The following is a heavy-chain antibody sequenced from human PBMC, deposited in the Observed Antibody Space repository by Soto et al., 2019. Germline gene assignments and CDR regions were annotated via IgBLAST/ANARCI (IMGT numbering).Heavy chain of an antibody. CDR3: TRLFGIDSPMYFFDQ. D-gene: IGHD2-8*01. J-gene: IGHJ4*02. Sequence: QVQLQESGPGLVKPSETLSLTCIVSGGSISSHHWSWIRQSPGKGLEWIGHVSYSGSSTYNPSLKSRVTISIDTSKNQFSLNLRSVSAADTADYYCTRLFGIDSPMYFFDQWGQGTLVTVSS. V-gene: IGHV4-59*08. CDR2: VSYSGSS. CDR1: GGSISSHH.